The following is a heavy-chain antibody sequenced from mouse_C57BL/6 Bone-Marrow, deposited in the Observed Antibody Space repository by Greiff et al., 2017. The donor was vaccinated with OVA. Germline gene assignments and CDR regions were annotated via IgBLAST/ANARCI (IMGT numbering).Heavy chain of an antibody. J-gene: IGHJ2*01. CDR2: IDPEDGDT. D-gene: IGHD5-1*01. CDR3: TTEYPVYFDY. V-gene: IGHV14-1*01. Sequence: VHVKQSGAELVRPGASVKLSCTASGFNIKDYYMHWVKQRPEQGLEWIGRIDPEDGDTEYAPKFQGKATMTADTSSNTAYLQLSSLTSEDTAVYYCTTEYPVYFDYWGQGTTLTVSS. CDR1: GFNIKDYY.